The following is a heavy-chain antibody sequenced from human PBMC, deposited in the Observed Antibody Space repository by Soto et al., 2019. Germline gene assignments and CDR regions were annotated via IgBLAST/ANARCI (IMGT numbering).Heavy chain of an antibody. J-gene: IGHJ3*02. CDR1: GFIFTNYA. V-gene: IGHV3-23*01. CDR2: ISGGGGST. D-gene: IGHD6-19*01. CDR3: ANTIPYNRGWTMGAFDI. Sequence: EVLLLESGGGLVQPGGSLRLSCAASGFIFTNYAMSWVRQAPGEGLEWVSAISGGGGSTYYADSVQGRFIISRDNSKNTLYLYVNSLRAEDTAVYYCANTIPYNRGWTMGAFDIWGQGTMVTVSS.